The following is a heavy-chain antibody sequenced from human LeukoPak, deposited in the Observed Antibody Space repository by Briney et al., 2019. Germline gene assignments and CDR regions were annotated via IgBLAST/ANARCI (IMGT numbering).Heavy chain of an antibody. D-gene: IGHD6-13*01. CDR3: ARSGLATAGTFDP. CDR2: IWYDGSNK. Sequence: GGSLRLSCAASGFTFSSYGMHWVRQAPGKGLEWVAVIWYDGSNKYYADSVKGRFTISRDNSKNTLYLQMNSLRAEDTAVYYCARSGLATAGTFDPWGQGTLVTVSS. CDR1: GFTFSSYG. V-gene: IGHV3-33*01. J-gene: IGHJ5*02.